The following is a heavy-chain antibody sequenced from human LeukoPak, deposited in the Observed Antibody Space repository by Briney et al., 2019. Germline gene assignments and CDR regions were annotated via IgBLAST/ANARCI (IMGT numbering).Heavy chain of an antibody. Sequence: TPSGTLSLTCAVSGGSISRSNWWSWVRQPPGKGLEWIGEIYHSGNTKYNPSLKSRVTISMDKSKNQFSLKLSSVTAADTAVYYCARQDYYDTGTWYFDLWGRGTLVTVSS. CDR3: ARQDYYDTGTWYFDL. V-gene: IGHV4-4*02. J-gene: IGHJ2*01. CDR2: IYHSGNT. D-gene: IGHD3-22*01. CDR1: GGSISRSNW.